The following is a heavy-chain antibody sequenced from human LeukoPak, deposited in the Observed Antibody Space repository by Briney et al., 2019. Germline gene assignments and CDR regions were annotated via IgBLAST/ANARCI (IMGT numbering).Heavy chain of an antibody. J-gene: IGHJ4*02. Sequence: GGSLRLSCAASGFTFSNAWMSWVRQAPGKGLEWVGRIKSKTDGGTTDYAAPVKGRFTISRDDSKSTLYLQMNSLKTEDTAVYYCTTVDYDFWSGRSGYWGQGTLVTVSS. D-gene: IGHD3-3*01. CDR2: IKSKTDGGTT. V-gene: IGHV3-15*01. CDR1: GFTFSNAW. CDR3: TTVDYDFWSGRSGY.